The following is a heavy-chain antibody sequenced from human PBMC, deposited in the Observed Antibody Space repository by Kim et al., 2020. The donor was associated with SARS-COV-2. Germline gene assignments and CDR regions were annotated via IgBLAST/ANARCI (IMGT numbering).Heavy chain of an antibody. CDR3: AKDISIVVVPAAIFDY. V-gene: IGHV3-30*18. D-gene: IGHD2-2*01. CDR2: IAYYGSNK. J-gene: IGHJ4*02. Sequence: GGSLRLSCAASGFTFSNYGMHWVRQAPGKGLELVAVIAYYGSNKYYADSVKGRFTISRDNAKNTLYLQMNSLRAEDTAVYYCAKDISIVVVPAAIFDYWGQGTLVAVSS. CDR1: GFTFSNYG.